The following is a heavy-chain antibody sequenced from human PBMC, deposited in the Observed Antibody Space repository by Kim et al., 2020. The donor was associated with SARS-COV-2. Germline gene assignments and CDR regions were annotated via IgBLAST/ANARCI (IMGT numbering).Heavy chain of an antibody. CDR3: AREDIVVVPAAIGPFDY. D-gene: IGHD2-2*02. CDR1: GGSFSGYY. Sequence: SETLSLTCAVYGGSFSGYYWSWIRQPPGKGLEWIGEINHSGSTKYNPSLKSRVTISVDTSKNQFSLKLSSVTAADTAVYYCAREDIVVVPAAIGPFDYWGQGTLVTVSS. CDR2: INHSGST. V-gene: IGHV4-34*01. J-gene: IGHJ4*02.